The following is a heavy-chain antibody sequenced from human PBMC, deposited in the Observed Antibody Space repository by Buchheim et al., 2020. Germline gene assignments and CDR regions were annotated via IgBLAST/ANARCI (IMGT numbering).Heavy chain of an antibody. V-gene: IGHV4-34*01. CDR3: ARGPTNGHPALVRRSFDP. D-gene: IGHD2-8*01. CDR2: INHSGST. Sequence: QVQLQQWGAGLFKPSETLSLTCAVYGGSFSGYYWSWIRQPPGKGLEWIGEINHSGSTNYNPSLKTRVTIPVDTSKNQFSLKLSSVTAADTAVYYCARGPTNGHPALVRRSFDPWGQGTL. CDR1: GGSFSGYY. J-gene: IGHJ5*02.